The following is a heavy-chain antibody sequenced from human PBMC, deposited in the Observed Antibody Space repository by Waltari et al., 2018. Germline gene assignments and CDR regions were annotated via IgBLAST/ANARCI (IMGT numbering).Heavy chain of an antibody. CDR1: GGSFSGYY. CDR3: AGHRIVGATTCDY. J-gene: IGHJ4*02. CDR2: INHSGST. V-gene: IGHV4-34*01. D-gene: IGHD1-26*01. Sequence: QVQLQQWGAGLLKPSETLSLTCAVYGGSFSGYYWSWIRQPPGKGLEWIGEINHSGSTNYNPSLKSRVTISVDTSKNQFSLKLSSVTAADTAVYYCAGHRIVGATTCDYWGQGTLVTVSS.